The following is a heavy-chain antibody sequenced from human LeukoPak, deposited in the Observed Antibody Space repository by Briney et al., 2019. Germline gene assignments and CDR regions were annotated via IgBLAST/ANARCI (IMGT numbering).Heavy chain of an antibody. J-gene: IGHJ4*02. CDR3: VRHGSGYTSSWYCPLDY. Sequence: KPSETLSLTCAVSGGSITTGIYYGGWIRQPPGKGLEWIGNIYYSGITHYNPSFESRLTISVDTSKNQFSLKLGSVTAADTAVYYCVRHGSGYTSSWYCPLDYWGQGTLVTVSS. V-gene: IGHV4-39*01. CDR2: IYYSGIT. CDR1: GGSITTGIYY. D-gene: IGHD6-13*01.